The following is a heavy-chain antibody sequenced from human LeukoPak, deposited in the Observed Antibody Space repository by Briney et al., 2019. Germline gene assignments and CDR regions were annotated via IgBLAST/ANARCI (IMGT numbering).Heavy chain of an antibody. D-gene: IGHD3-10*01. V-gene: IGHV4-59*01. CDR3: ARDSGERGTSFDY. J-gene: IGHJ4*02. Sequence: SETPSLTCTVSGGSISSYYWNWIRQPPGKGLEWIGYIYYTGSTNYNPSLKSRVTISVDTSKNQFSLKLSSVTAADTAVYYCARDSGERGTSFDYWGQGTLVTVSS. CDR2: IYYTGST. CDR1: GGSISSYY.